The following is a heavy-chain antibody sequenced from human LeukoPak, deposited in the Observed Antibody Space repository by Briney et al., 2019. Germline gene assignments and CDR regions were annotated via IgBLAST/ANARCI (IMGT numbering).Heavy chain of an antibody. CDR1: GYSISSGYY. D-gene: IGHD6-13*01. CDR2: IYHGGST. CDR3: ARATSSSWFEGYFDY. V-gene: IGHV4-38-2*02. Sequence: SETLSLTCTVSGYSISSGYYGGWIRQPPGKGLEWFGNIYHGGSTYYNPSLKSRVTMSGDTSKNQFSLNLSSVTAADTAVYYCARATSSSWFEGYFDYWGQGTLVTVSS. J-gene: IGHJ4*02.